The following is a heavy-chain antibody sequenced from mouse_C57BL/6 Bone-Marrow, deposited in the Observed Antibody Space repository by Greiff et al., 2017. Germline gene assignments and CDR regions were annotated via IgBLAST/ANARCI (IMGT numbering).Heavy chain of an antibody. V-gene: IGHV14-2*01. J-gene: IGHJ4*01. Sequence: VQLQQSGAELVKPGASVKLSCTASGFNIKDYYMHWVKQRTEQGLEWIGRIDPEDGETKYAPKFQGKATLTADTSSNTAYLQLSSLTSEDTAVYYCARGRFTTVVADYAMDYWGQGTSVTVSS. CDR3: ARGRFTTVVADYAMDY. CDR1: GFNIKDYY. CDR2: IDPEDGET. D-gene: IGHD1-1*01.